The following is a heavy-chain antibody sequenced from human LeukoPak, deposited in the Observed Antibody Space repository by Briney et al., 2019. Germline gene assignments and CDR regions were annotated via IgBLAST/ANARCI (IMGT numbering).Heavy chain of an antibody. J-gene: IGHJ4*02. CDR2: TASSGATK. CDR1: EFPFSIYE. V-gene: IGHV3-48*03. CDR3: ALLAVASDFDY. D-gene: IGHD6-19*01. Sequence: GGSLRLSCAVSEFPFSIYEFNWVRQAPGKGLEWVSNTASSGATKYYADSVMGRFSISRDNARSLLYLQMNSLRVEDTAVYYCALLAVASDFDYWGQGALVTVSS.